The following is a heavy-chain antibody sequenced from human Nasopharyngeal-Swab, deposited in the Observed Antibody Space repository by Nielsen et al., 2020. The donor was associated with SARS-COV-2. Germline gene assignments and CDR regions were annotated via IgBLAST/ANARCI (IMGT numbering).Heavy chain of an antibody. CDR3: ARLGAAAGIDY. J-gene: IGHJ4*02. Sequence: ERQMPGKGLEWMGRIDPSDSYTNYSPSFQGHVTISADKSISTAYLQWSSLKASDTAMYYCARLGAAAGIDYWGQGTLVTVSS. D-gene: IGHD6-13*01. CDR2: IDPSDSYT. V-gene: IGHV5-10-1*01.